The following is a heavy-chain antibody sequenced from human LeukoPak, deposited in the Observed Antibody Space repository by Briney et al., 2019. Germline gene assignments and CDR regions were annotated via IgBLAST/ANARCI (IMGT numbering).Heavy chain of an antibody. D-gene: IGHD2-21*02. V-gene: IGHV3-15*01. J-gene: IGHJ3*02. CDR1: VYPYCNAW. CDR3: TTTPHIVVVTATRDAFDI. CDR2: IKSKTDGGTT. Sequence: GGSETLSCAPSVYPYCNAWMSGPPGSPGRGVVGVRRIKSKTDGGTTDYAARVNGRFTISRDDLKHTLYQQMNSLKTENTAVYYCTTTPHIVVVTATRDAFDIWGPGTMVTDSS.